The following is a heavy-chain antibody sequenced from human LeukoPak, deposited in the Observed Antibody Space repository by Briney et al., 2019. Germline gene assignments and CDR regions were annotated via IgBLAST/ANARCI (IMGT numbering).Heavy chain of an antibody. CDR1: GYTFTNYG. J-gene: IGHJ6*03. CDR3: ARDGPLILGTADYYSYFSMDV. Sequence: ASVKVSCKASGYTFTNYGITWVRQAPGQGVEWMGWISAYNGNTNYAQKFQGRVTMTTDTSTTTAYMDLRSLRSDDTAVYYCARDGPLILGTADYYSYFSMDVWGKGPRSPSP. V-gene: IGHV1-18*04. D-gene: IGHD3-16*01. CDR2: ISAYNGNT.